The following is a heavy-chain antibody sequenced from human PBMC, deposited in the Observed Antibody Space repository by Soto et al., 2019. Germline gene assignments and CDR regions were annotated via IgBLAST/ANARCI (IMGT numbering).Heavy chain of an antibody. CDR1: GFTFSSYE. CDR2: MSSSGSTI. Sequence: EVQLVESGGGLVQPGGSLRLSCAASGFTFSSYEMNWVRQAPGKGLEWVSYMSSSGSTIYYADSVKGRFTISRDNVKNSLYLQMNRLRAEATAVYYCAISSSRSLWGAYGLDIWGQGPMVTVSS. V-gene: IGHV3-48*03. CDR3: AISSSRSLWGAYGLDI. D-gene: IGHD3-16*01. J-gene: IGHJ3*02.